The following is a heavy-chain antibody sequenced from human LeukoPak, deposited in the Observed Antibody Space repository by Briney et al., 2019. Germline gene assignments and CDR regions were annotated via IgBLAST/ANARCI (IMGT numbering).Heavy chain of an antibody. CDR1: GGTFSSYA. CDR2: IIPIHGTT. V-gene: IGHV1-69*05. CDR3: ARDCSGGSCPTVEYFQH. Sequence: SVKVSCKASGGTFSSYAISWVRQAPGQGLEWMGGIIPIHGTTNYAQKFQGRVTITTDESTSTAYMELSSLRSEDTAVYYCARDCSGGSCPTVEYFQHWGQGTLVTVSS. D-gene: IGHD2-15*01. J-gene: IGHJ1*01.